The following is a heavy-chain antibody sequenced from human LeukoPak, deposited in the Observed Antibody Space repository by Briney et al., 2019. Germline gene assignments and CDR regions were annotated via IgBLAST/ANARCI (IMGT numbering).Heavy chain of an antibody. D-gene: IGHD6-13*01. J-gene: IGHJ4*02. Sequence: GRSLRLSCAASGFTFSSYAMHWVRQAPGKGLEWVAVISYDGSNKYYADSVKGRFTISRDNAKNSLYLQMNSLRAEDTAVYYCARDGASIAAAGAFDYWGQGTLVTVSS. CDR1: GFTFSSYA. CDR3: ARDGASIAAAGAFDY. CDR2: ISYDGSNK. V-gene: IGHV3-30-3*01.